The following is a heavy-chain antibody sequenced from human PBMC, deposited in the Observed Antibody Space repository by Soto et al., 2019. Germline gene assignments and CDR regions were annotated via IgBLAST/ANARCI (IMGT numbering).Heavy chain of an antibody. CDR3: ARRYSYGADY. J-gene: IGHJ4*02. V-gene: IGHV4-34*01. CDR2: INHSGST. CDR1: GGSFSGYY. Sequence: QVQLQQWGAGLLKPSETLSLTCAVYGGSFSGYYWSWIRQPPGKGLEWIGEINHSGSTNYNPSLKSRVTKSVDTSKNQFSLKLSSVTAADTAVYYCARRYSYGADYWGQGTLVTVSS. D-gene: IGHD5-18*01.